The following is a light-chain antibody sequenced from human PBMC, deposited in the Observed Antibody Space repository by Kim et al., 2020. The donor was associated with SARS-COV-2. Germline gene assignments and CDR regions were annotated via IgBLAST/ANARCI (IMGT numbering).Light chain of an antibody. Sequence: SYELTQPPSVSVSPGQTASITCSGDKLGDKYACWYQQKPGQSPVLVIYQDSKRPSGIPERFSGSNSGNTATLTISGTQAREEADYYCQAWDSRTVVFGGG. CDR2: QDS. J-gene: IGLJ2*01. V-gene: IGLV3-1*01. CDR3: QAWDSRTVV. CDR1: KLGDKY.